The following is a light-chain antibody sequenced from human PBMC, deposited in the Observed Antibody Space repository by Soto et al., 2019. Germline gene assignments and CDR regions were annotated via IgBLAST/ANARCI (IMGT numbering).Light chain of an antibody. CDR3: SSHAGSSAFYV. V-gene: IGLV2-14*01. CDR1: SSDIGAYDY. Sequence: QSALTRPASVSGSPGQSITISCTGTSSDIGAYDYVSWYQQYPGRVPKLLIHEVTNRPSGVSDRFSGSKSGNTASLTISGLQTEDEADYYCSSHAGSSAFYVFGTGTKVTVL. CDR2: EVT. J-gene: IGLJ1*01.